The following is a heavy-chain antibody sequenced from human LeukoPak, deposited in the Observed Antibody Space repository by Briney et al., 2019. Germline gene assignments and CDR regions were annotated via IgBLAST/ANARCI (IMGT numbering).Heavy chain of an antibody. V-gene: IGHV3-7*04. Sequence: PGGSLRLSCAASGFTFSSYWMSWVRQAPGKGLEWVANIKQDGSEKYYVDSVKGRFTISRDNAKNSLYPQMNSLRAEDTAVYYCARVKPVAATRVVFYFDYWGQGTLVTVSS. CDR1: GFTFSSYW. CDR3: ARVKPVAATRVVFYFDY. CDR2: IKQDGSEK. J-gene: IGHJ4*02. D-gene: IGHD2-15*01.